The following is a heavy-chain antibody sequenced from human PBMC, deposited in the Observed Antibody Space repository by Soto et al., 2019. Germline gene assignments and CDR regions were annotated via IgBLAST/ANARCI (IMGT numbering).Heavy chain of an antibody. D-gene: IGHD3-3*01. Sequence: SETLSLTCTVSGGSISSSSYYWGWIRQXPGKGLEWIGSIYYSGSTYYNPSLKSRVTISVDTSKNQFSLKLSSVTAADTAVYYCARRSEALRFFEWLRSPFDYLGQGTLDTVSS. CDR3: ARRSEALRFFEWLRSPFDY. V-gene: IGHV4-39*01. CDR1: GGSISSSSYY. J-gene: IGHJ4*02. CDR2: IYYSGST.